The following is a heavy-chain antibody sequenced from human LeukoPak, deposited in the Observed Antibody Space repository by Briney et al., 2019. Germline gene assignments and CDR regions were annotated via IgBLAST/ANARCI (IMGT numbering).Heavy chain of an antibody. CDR3: ATYYDFWSGYMYYFDY. CDR2: ISGSGGTT. V-gene: IGHV3-23*01. CDR1: GFTFSSYA. J-gene: IGHJ4*02. Sequence: GGSLRLSCAASGFTFSSYAMSWVRQAPGKGLEWVSAISGSGGTTYYADSVKGRFTVSRDNSKNTLYLQMNSLRYEDTAVYYCATYYDFWSGYMYYFDYWGQGTLVTVSS. D-gene: IGHD3-3*01.